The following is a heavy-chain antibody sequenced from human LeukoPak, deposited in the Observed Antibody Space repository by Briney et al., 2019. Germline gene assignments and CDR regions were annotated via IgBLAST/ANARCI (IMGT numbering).Heavy chain of an antibody. CDR3: ARYAADGRTLEY. CDR2: IYYSGST. D-gene: IGHD6-13*01. V-gene: IGHV4-39*07. CDR1: GGSISSSSYY. Sequence: SETLSLTCTVSGGSISSSSYYWGWLRQPPGKGLEWIGSIYYSGSTYYNPSLKSRVTISVDTSKNQFSLKLSSVTAADTAVYYCARYAADGRTLEYWGQGTLVTVSS. J-gene: IGHJ4*02.